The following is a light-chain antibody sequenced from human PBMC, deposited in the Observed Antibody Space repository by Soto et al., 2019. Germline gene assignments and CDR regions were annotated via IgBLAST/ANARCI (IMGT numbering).Light chain of an antibody. CDR2: GAS. V-gene: IGKV3-15*01. J-gene: IGKJ2*01. CDR3: QQYHNWPPQYT. Sequence: EIVMTQSPASLSVSPGDGATLSCRASQSVASNVAWYQQKAGQGPRLLIHGASTRAAGVPARFSGSGSGTDFPLTISSLQSEDFAVYYCQQYHNWPPQYTFGQGTKLQIK. CDR1: QSVASN.